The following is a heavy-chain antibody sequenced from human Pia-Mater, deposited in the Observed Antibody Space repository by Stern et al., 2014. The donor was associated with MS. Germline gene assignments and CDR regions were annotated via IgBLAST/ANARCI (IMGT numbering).Heavy chain of an antibody. CDR2: ISYDGSNK. Sequence: QVQLVESGGGVVQPGRSLRLSCAASGFTFSSYGMHWVRQAPGKGLEWVAGISYDGSNKYYADSVKGRFTISRDNSKNTLYLQMNSLRAEDTAVYYCAKDLPYYYGSGFLWGQGTLVTVSS. V-gene: IGHV3-30*18. J-gene: IGHJ1*01. D-gene: IGHD3-10*01. CDR3: AKDLPYYYGSGFL. CDR1: GFTFSSYG.